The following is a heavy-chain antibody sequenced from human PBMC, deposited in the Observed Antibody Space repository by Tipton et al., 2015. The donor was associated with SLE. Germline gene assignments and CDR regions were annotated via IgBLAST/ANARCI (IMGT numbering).Heavy chain of an antibody. V-gene: IGHV4-59*02. CDR1: GGSVSSSY. D-gene: IGHD6-13*01. CDR2: IYFSGIT. J-gene: IGHJ4*02. CDR3: AREGSSWYYFDY. Sequence: LRLSCAVSGGSVSSSYWSWIRQPPGKGLEWIGYIYFSGITYYSPSLRSRVTISLDTSRHQFSLKLSSATAADTAVYYCAREGSSWYYFDYWGQGTLVTVSS.